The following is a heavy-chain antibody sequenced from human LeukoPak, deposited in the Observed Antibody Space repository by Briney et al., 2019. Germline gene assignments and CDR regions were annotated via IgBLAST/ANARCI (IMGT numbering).Heavy chain of an antibody. Sequence: GGSLRLSCAASGFTFSDYYINWIRQAPGRGLEWVSYISSSGTIYYADSVMGRFTISRDNAKNSLYLQMNSLRAEDTAVYYCARVWDDYYDSSGYEREYWGQGTLVTVSS. CDR3: ARVWDDYYDSSGYEREY. CDR2: ISSSGTI. D-gene: IGHD3-22*01. CDR1: GFTFSDYY. V-gene: IGHV3-11*01. J-gene: IGHJ4*02.